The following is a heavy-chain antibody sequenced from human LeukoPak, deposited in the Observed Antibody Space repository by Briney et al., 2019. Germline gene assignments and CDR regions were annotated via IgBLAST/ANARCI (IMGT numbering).Heavy chain of an antibody. D-gene: IGHD1-26*01. J-gene: IGHJ5*02. Sequence: PSETLSLTCTLSRGSISTYYWSWIRQPPGKGLEWIGYVYYSGSATCNPSLKSRVTISVDTSKNQFSLKLTSVIAADTAVYYCARHKWDQNWFDPWGQGTLVTVSP. CDR1: RGSISTYY. V-gene: IGHV4-59*01. CDR3: ARHKWDQNWFDP. CDR2: VYYSGSA.